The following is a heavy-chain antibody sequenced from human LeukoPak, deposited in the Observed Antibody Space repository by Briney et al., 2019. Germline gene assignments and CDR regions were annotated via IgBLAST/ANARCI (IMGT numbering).Heavy chain of an antibody. Sequence: GGSLRLSCAASGFTFSSYAMSWVRQAPGKGLEWVSAISGSGGSTYYADSVKGRFTISRDNSKNTLYLQMNSLRAEDTAVYYCAKATRVPPTVTLDYWGQGTLVTVSS. CDR2: ISGSGGST. J-gene: IGHJ4*02. CDR1: GFTFSSYA. V-gene: IGHV3-23*01. D-gene: IGHD4-11*01. CDR3: AKATRVPPTVTLDY.